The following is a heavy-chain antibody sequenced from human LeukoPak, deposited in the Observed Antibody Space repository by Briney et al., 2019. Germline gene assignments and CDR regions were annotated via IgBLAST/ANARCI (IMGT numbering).Heavy chain of an antibody. CDR3: ARSRITMIVVVGRYFDY. V-gene: IGHV1-2*02. D-gene: IGHD3-22*01. CDR2: INPNSGGT. Sequence: ASVKVSCKASGYTFTGYYMHWARQAPGQGLEWMGWINPNSGGTNYAQKFQGRVTMTRDTSISTAYMELSRLRSDDTAVYYCARSRITMIVVVGRYFDYWGQGTLVTVSS. CDR1: GYTFTGYY. J-gene: IGHJ4*02.